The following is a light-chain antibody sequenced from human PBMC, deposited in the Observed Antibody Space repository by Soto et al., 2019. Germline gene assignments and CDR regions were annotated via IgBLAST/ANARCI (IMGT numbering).Light chain of an antibody. CDR2: AAS. V-gene: IGKV1-17*01. Sequence: DLQMTQSPSSLSASVGDRVTITCRASQGIREDLGWYQQKPGKAPKRLIYAASSLQSGVPSRFNGSASGTEFTLTISSLQPEDFATYYCLQHNTYPYTFGQGTKLEIK. CDR3: LQHNTYPYT. J-gene: IGKJ2*01. CDR1: QGIRED.